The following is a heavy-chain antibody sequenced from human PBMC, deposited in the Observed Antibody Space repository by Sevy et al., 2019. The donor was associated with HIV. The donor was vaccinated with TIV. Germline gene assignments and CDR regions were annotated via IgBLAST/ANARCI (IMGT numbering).Heavy chain of an antibody. J-gene: IGHJ4*02. CDR1: GFSVSSHA. Sequence: EGSLRLSCAASGFSVSSHAMHWVRQAPGKGLEWVALISYDGSSKYYSDSVKGRLTISRDNSKNTLYLQMNSLRPEDTALYYCSRDAGYSVGWYPSDYWGQGTLVTVSS. CDR2: ISYDGSSK. V-gene: IGHV3-30-3*01. D-gene: IGHD2-15*01. CDR3: SRDAGYSVGWYPSDY.